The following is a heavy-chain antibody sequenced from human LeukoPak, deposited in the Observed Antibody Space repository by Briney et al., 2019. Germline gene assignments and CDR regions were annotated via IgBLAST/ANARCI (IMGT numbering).Heavy chain of an antibody. D-gene: IGHD6-19*01. CDR3: ARPKGGIAVAGAGENFDY. CDR2: INPNSGGT. J-gene: IGHJ4*02. V-gene: IGHV1-2*02. Sequence: GASVKVSCKASGYTFTGYYMHWVRQAPGQGLEWMGWINPNSGGTNYAQKFQGRVTMTRDTSISTAYTELSRLRSDDTAVYYCARPKGGIAVAGAGENFDYWGQGTLVTVSS. CDR1: GYTFTGYY.